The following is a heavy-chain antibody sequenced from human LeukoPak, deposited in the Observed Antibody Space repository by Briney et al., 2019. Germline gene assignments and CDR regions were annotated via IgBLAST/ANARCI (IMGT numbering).Heavy chain of an antibody. J-gene: IGHJ4*02. CDR2: INSDGSNT. Sequence: GGSLRLSCAASGFTFSSYWMHWVRQAPGKGLVWVSRINSDGSNTYYADSVKGRFTISRDNAKNTLYLQMNSLRAEDTAVYYCAREGSNWYMSDCWGQGTLVTVSS. CDR1: GFTFSSYW. D-gene: IGHD6-13*01. V-gene: IGHV3-74*01. CDR3: AREGSNWYMSDC.